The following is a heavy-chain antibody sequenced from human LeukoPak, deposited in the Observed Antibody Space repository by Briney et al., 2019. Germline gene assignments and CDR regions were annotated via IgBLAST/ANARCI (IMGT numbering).Heavy chain of an antibody. D-gene: IGHD3-3*01. CDR1: GYTLTELS. Sequence: ASVKVSCKVSGYTLTELSMHWVRQAPGKGLEWMGGFDPEDGETIYAQKFQGRVTMTEDTSTDTAYMELSNLRSEDTAVYYCATDHQYDFWSGYYGNWGQGTLVTVSS. CDR3: ATDHQYDFWSGYYGN. CDR2: FDPEDGET. V-gene: IGHV1-24*01. J-gene: IGHJ4*02.